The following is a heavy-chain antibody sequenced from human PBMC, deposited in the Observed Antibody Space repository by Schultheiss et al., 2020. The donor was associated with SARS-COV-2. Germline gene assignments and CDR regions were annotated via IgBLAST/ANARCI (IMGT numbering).Heavy chain of an antibody. Sequence: GGSLRLSCAASGFTFSSYAMHWVRQAPGKGLEWVAVIWYDGSNKYYADSVKGRFTISRDNSKNTLYLQMNSLRAEDTAVYYCARDSGIVVVAAPDYWGQGTLVTVSS. CDR3: ARDSGIVVVAAPDY. D-gene: IGHD2-15*01. CDR2: IWYDGSNK. CDR1: GFTFSSYA. J-gene: IGHJ4*02. V-gene: IGHV3-33*01.